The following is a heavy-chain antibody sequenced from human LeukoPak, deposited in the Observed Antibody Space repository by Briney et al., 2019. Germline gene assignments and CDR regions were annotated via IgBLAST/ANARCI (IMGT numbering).Heavy chain of an antibody. D-gene: IGHD5-24*01. J-gene: IGHJ6*03. CDR2: IYYSGST. CDR1: GGSISSGVYY. CDR3: ARRRDGYKYYYYYYMDV. Sequence: PSETLSLTCTVSGGSISSGVYYWSWIRQPPGKGLEWIGYIYYSGSTYYNPSLKSRVTISVDTSKNQFSLKLSSVTAADTAVYYCARRRDGYKYYYYYYMDVWGKGTTVTVSS. V-gene: IGHV4-30-4*08.